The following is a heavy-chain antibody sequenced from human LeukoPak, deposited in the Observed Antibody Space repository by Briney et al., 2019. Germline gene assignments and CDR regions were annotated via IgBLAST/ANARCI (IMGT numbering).Heavy chain of an antibody. D-gene: IGHD6-6*01. V-gene: IGHV3-7*03. CDR1: GFTFSSYW. Sequence: GGSLRLSCAASGFTFSSYWMNWARQAPGKGLEWVASINHNGNVNYYVDSVKGRFTISRDNAKNSLCLQVNSLRAEDTAVYYCARVYSSSSGKNVFDIWGQGTMVIASS. CDR2: INHNGNVN. J-gene: IGHJ3*02. CDR3: ARVYSSSSGKNVFDI.